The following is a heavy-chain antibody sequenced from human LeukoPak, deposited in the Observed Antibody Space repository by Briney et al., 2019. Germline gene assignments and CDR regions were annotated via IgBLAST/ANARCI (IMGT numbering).Heavy chain of an antibody. D-gene: IGHD1-26*01. Sequence: PGGSLRLSCAASGFTFSSYNMNWVRQAPGKGLEWVSYISSSGNTMYYADSVKGRFTISRDNAKNSLYLQMNSLRAEDTAVYYCATESGTYSGTCFDYWGQGTLVTVSS. CDR3: ATESGTYSGTCFDY. J-gene: IGHJ4*02. CDR1: GFTFSSYN. V-gene: IGHV3-48*01. CDR2: ISSSGNTM.